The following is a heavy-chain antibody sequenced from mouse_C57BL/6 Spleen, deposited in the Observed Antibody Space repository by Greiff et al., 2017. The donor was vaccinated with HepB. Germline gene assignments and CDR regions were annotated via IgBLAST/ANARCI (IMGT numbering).Heavy chain of an antibody. D-gene: IGHD2-5*01. CDR1: GFTFSDYG. J-gene: IGHJ4*01. CDR3: ARDSNYLYYYAMDY. CDR2: ISSGSSTI. Sequence: EVKLMESGGGLVKPGGSLKLSCAASGFTFSDYGMHWVRQAPEKGLEWVAYISSGSSTIYYADTVKGRFTISRDNAKNTLFLQMTSLRSEDTAMYYCARDSNYLYYYAMDYWGQGTSVTVSS. V-gene: IGHV5-17*01.